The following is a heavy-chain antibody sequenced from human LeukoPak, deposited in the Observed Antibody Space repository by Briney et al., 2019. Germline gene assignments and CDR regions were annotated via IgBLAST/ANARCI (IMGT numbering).Heavy chain of an antibody. CDR2: IYSGGGT. D-gene: IGHD5-18*01. CDR3: TRVFAYSYGDFGN. V-gene: IGHV3-66*01. CDR1: GFTVRNNY. J-gene: IGHJ4*02. Sequence: AGGSLRLSCEASGFTVRNNYMTWVRQAPGKGLEWVSVIYSGGGTYYADSVKDRFTISRDNSKNTLFLQMSSLRVEDSAVYYCTRVFAYSYGDFGNWGQGTLVAVSS.